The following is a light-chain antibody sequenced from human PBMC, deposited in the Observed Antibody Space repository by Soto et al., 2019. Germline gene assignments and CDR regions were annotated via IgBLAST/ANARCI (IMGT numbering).Light chain of an antibody. CDR1: QSVSRSY. CDR2: GAS. CDR3: QQYGSSPPIT. J-gene: IGKJ5*01. V-gene: IGKV3-20*01. Sequence: EIVLTQSPGTLSLSPGERATLSCRASQSVSRSYVAWYQQKPGQAPRLLIYGASSRATGIPDRFSGSGSGTDFTLTISRMEPEDCAVYYCQQYGSSPPITFGQVTRLEIK.